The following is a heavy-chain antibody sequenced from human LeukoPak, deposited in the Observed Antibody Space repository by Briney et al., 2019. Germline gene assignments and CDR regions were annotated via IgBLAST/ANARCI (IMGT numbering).Heavy chain of an antibody. CDR2: IYSGGST. D-gene: IGHD4-17*01. V-gene: IGHV3-66*01. Sequence: GGSLRLSCAASGFTVSGNYMNWVRQAPGKGLEWVSVIYSGGSTDYTDSVKARFTISRDNSKNTLYLQMNSLRAEDTAVYYCARGDDYGDPDYWGQGTLVTVSS. CDR1: GFTVSGNY. CDR3: ARGDDYGDPDY. J-gene: IGHJ4*02.